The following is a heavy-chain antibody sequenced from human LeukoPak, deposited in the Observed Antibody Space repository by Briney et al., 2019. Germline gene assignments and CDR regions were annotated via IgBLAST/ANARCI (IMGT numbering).Heavy chain of an antibody. CDR2: INPNSGGT. V-gene: IGHV1-2*02. D-gene: IGHD3-22*01. J-gene: IGHJ4*02. Sequence: ASVKVSCKASGYTFTGYYMHWVRQAPGQGLEWMGWINPNSGGTNYAQRFQGRVTMTRDTSISTAYMELSRRRSDVTAVYYCARPQLYDSSGYPDYWGQGTLVTVSS. CDR1: GYTFTGYY. CDR3: ARPQLYDSSGYPDY.